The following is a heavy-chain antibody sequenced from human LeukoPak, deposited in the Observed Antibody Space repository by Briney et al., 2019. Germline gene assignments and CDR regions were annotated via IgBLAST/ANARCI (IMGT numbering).Heavy chain of an antibody. CDR1: GYSISSGYY. CDR3: ARDVDRYYASDS. Sequence: SETLSLTXTVSGYSISSGYYWGWIRQPPGKGLEWIGNIFHSGSTHYNPSHKSRVTISVDTSKNQFSLKLSSVTAADTAIYYCARDVDRYYASDSWGQGTLVTVSS. CDR2: IFHSGST. D-gene: IGHD3-10*01. J-gene: IGHJ4*02. V-gene: IGHV4-38-2*02.